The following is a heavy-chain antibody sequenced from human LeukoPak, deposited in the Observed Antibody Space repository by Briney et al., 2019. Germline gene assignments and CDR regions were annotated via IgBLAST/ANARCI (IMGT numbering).Heavy chain of an antibody. CDR3: ARDGGYSYGPGGYYYYGMDV. V-gene: IGHV4-59*01. D-gene: IGHD5-18*01. J-gene: IGHJ6*04. Sequence: SETLSLTCTASGGSISSYYWSWIRQPPGKELEWIGYIYYSGSTNYNPSLKSRVTISVDTSKNQFSLKLSSVTAADTAVYYCARDGGYSYGPGGYYYYGMDVWGKGTTVTVSS. CDR1: GGSISSYY. CDR2: IYYSGST.